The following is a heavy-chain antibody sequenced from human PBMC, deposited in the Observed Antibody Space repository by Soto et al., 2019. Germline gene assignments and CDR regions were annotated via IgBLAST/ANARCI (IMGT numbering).Heavy chain of an antibody. CDR3: ARSRSSGPYYDFCSGYYQNYYYYGMDV. Sequence: ASVKVSCKASGYTFTSYAMNWVRQAPGQGLEWMGWINTNTGNPTYAQGFTGRFVFSLDTSVSTAYLQICSLKAEDTAVYYCARSRSSGPYYDFCSGYYQNYYYYGMDVWG. D-gene: IGHD3-3*01. V-gene: IGHV7-4-1*01. J-gene: IGHJ6*02. CDR1: GYTFTSYA. CDR2: INTNTGNP.